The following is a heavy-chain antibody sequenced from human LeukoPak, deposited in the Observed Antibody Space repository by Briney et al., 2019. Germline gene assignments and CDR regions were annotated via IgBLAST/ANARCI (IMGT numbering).Heavy chain of an antibody. V-gene: IGHV1-69*01. Sequence: GSSVTVSCKASGGTFSSYAISWVRQAPGQGLEWMGGIIPIFGTANYAQKFQGRVTITADESTSTAYMELSSLRSEDTAVYYCARDFGSGGAFFCWGQGTLVTVSS. D-gene: IGHD3-3*02. J-gene: IGHJ4*02. CDR1: GGTFSSYA. CDR2: IIPIFGTA. CDR3: ARDFGSGGAFFC.